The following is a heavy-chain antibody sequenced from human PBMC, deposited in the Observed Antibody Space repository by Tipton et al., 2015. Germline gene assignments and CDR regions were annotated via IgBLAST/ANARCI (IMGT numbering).Heavy chain of an antibody. CDR1: GFIFSSYS. CDR2: ISGSGGTT. V-gene: IGHV3-23*01. J-gene: IGHJ4*02. CDR3: AKDKSSSNLCLDY. Sequence: SLRLSCEASGFIFSSYSMNWFRQVPGKGLEWVSAISGSGGTTHYADSVKGRFTISRDNSKNTLYLQMNSLRAEDTAVYYCAKDKSSSNLCLDYWGQGTLVTVSS. D-gene: IGHD6-6*01.